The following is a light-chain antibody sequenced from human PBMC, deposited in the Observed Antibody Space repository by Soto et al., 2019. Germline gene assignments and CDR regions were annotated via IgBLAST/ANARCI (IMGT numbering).Light chain of an antibody. V-gene: IGLV2-14*01. CDR2: DVS. CDR3: SSYTSSSTVV. Sequence: QSALTQPASVSGTPGQSITISCTGTSSDVGGYNYVSWYQQHPGKAPKLMIYDVSNRPSGVSNRFSCSKSGNTASLTISGLQADDEADYYCSSYTSSSTVVFGGGTKLTVL. CDR1: SSDVGGYNY. J-gene: IGLJ2*01.